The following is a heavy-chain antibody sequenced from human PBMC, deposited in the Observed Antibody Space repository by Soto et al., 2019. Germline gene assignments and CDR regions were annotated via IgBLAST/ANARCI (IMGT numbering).Heavy chain of an antibody. J-gene: IGHJ4*02. D-gene: IGHD3-9*01. CDR2: IDWGDDK. Sequence: VSGPTLVNPTQTLTLTCTFSGFSLTTSGMCVTWIRQPPGKALEWLALIDWGDDKYYNTSLMTRLTLSKDTSKNQVVLTMNNMDPVDTGTYYCARMMKGGTFDWIKIDYWGQGTLVTVSS. CDR3: ARMMKGGTFDWIKIDY. V-gene: IGHV2-70*01. CDR1: GFSLTTSGMC.